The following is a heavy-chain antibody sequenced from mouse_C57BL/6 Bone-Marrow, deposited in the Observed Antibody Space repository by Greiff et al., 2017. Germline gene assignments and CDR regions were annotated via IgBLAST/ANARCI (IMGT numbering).Heavy chain of an antibody. J-gene: IGHJ4*01. CDR3: ARIDDGDYGNAMDY. CDR1: GFSLSTFGMG. Sequence: QVTLKESGPGLLQPSQTLSLTCYFSGFSLSTFGMGVGWIRQPSGLGLEWLAHSWWDDDKYYHPALKSRLTITKDTSKNQVFLKIANVDTADTATYYCARIDDGDYGNAMDYWGQGTSVTVSS. D-gene: IGHD2-3*01. V-gene: IGHV8-8*01. CDR2: SWWDDDK.